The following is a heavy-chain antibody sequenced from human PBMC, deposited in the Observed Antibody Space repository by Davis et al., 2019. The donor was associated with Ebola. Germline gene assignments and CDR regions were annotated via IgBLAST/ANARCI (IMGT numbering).Heavy chain of an antibody. V-gene: IGHV4-39*07. CDR3: ARGGEWELSYYFDY. CDR2: IYYSGST. J-gene: IGHJ4*02. D-gene: IGHD1-26*01. Sequence: SETLSLTCTVSGGSISSSSYYWGWIRQPPGKGLEWIGSIYYSGSTYYNPSLKSRVTISVDTSKNQFSLKLSSVTAADTAVYYCARGGEWELSYYFDYWGQGTLVTVSS. CDR1: GGSISSSSYY.